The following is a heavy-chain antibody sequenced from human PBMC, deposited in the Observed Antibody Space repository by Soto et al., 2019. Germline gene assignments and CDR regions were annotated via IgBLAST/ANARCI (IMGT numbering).Heavy chain of an antibody. D-gene: IGHD6-19*01. V-gene: IGHV4-39*01. CDR2: IYYTGST. CDR1: GGSISSSSYY. CDR3: ASGWVRRFFDY. Sequence: SETLSLTCTVSGGSISSSSYYWGWIRQPPGKGLEWIGSIYYTGSTYYNPPLKSRVTISVDTSKNQFSLKLSSVTAADTAVYYCASGWVRRFFDYWGQGTLVTVSS. J-gene: IGHJ4*02.